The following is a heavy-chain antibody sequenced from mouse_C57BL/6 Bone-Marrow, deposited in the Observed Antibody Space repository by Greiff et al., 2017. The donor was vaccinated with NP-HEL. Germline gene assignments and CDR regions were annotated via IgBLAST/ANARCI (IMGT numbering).Heavy chain of an antibody. CDR2: ISSGGSYT. CDR1: GFTFSSYG. Sequence: EVMLVESGGDLVKPGGSLKLSCAASGFTFSSYGMSWVRQTPDKRLEWVATISSGGSYTYYPDSVKGRFTISRDNAKNTLYLQMSSLKSEDTAMYYCASPYYSNYVTFAYWGQGTLVTVSA. V-gene: IGHV5-6*01. D-gene: IGHD2-5*01. CDR3: ASPYYSNYVTFAY. J-gene: IGHJ3*01.